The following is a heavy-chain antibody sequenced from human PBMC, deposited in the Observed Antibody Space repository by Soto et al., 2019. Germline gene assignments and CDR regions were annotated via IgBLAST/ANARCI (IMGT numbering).Heavy chain of an antibody. CDR3: ARGRDLDY. V-gene: IGHV4-34*01. CDR1: GGSFSGYH. CDR2: INHSGNT. J-gene: IGHJ4*02. Sequence: PSETLSLTCAVSGGSFSGYHWSWIRQPPEKGLEWIGEINHSGNTNYNPSLKSRVIISVDTSKNQFSLKLSSVTATDTAVYFCARGRDLDYWGQGTLVTVYS.